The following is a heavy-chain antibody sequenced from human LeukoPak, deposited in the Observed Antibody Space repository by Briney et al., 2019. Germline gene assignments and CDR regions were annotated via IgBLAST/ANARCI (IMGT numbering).Heavy chain of an antibody. J-gene: IGHJ4*02. CDR1: GFTFSSYS. CDR2: ISSSSSYI. CDR3: ARIWFGEFDY. Sequence: GGSLRLSCAASGFTFSSYSMNWVRQAPGKGLEWVSSISSSSSYIYYADSVKGRFTISRDNAKNSLYLQMNSLRAEDTAVYYCARIWFGEFDYWAREPWSPSPQ. D-gene: IGHD3-10*01. V-gene: IGHV3-21*01.